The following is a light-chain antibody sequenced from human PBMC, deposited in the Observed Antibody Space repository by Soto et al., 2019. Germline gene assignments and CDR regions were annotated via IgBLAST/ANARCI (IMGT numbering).Light chain of an antibody. J-gene: IGLJ1*01. Sequence: QSVLTQPASVSGSPGQSITISCSGASSDVGGYNYVSWYQQHPGKVPKLMIYDVSNRPSGVSNRFSGSKSGNTASLTISGLQAEYEADYYCSSYTSSSTVGVFGTGTKVTVL. CDR1: SSDVGGYNY. V-gene: IGLV2-14*01. CDR2: DVS. CDR3: SSYTSSSTVGV.